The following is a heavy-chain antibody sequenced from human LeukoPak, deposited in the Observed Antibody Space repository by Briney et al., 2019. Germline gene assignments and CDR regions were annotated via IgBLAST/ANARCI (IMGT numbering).Heavy chain of an antibody. D-gene: IGHD3-9*01. Sequence: ASVNVSRTAPGYTFTDYYIHWVRQAPGQGLERLGWINPNSGGSNYAQKFQGRVTITRDTSINTTFMDLSSLTSDDTAVYYCARGHDNTGYNYFDYWGQGTLVSVSS. CDR1: GYTFTDYY. CDR3: ARGHDNTGYNYFDY. J-gene: IGHJ4*02. CDR2: INPNSGGS. V-gene: IGHV1-2*02.